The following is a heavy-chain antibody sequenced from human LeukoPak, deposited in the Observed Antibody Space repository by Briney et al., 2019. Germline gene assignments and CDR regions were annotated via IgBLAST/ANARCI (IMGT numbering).Heavy chain of an antibody. Sequence: SETLSLTCTVSGDSISNNYWSWIRQPAGKGLEWISRIHFNGNTDYNPSLKSRVTTSIDTPRNQFSLKLSSVTAADTAVFCCARGRGGSSWYNYYDAWGQGILVTVSS. CDR3: ARGRGGSSWYNYYDA. V-gene: IGHV4-4*07. J-gene: IGHJ4*02. CDR1: GDSISNNY. CDR2: IHFNGNT. D-gene: IGHD6-13*01.